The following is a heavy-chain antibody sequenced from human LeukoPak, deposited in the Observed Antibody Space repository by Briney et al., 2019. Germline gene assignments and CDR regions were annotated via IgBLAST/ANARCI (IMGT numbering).Heavy chain of an antibody. CDR3: ARETEWVDAFDI. Sequence: GGSLRLSCVASGFTFSSYWMSWVRQAPGKGLEWVAKIKQDGSEENYVDSVKGRFTISRDNSKNTLYLQMNSLRAEDTAVYYCARETEWVDAFDIWGQGTMVTVSS. CDR2: IKQDGSEE. D-gene: IGHD2-8*01. V-gene: IGHV3-7*01. CDR1: GFTFSSYW. J-gene: IGHJ3*02.